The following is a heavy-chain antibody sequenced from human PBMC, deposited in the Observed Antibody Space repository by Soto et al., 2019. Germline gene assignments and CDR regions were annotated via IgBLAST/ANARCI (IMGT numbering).Heavy chain of an antibody. CDR3: ARVPYNWNDPPSMDV. CDR1: GYTFTSYG. V-gene: IGHV1-18*01. D-gene: IGHD1-1*01. CDR2: VSAYNGNT. J-gene: IGHJ6*03. Sequence: ASVKVSCKASGYTFTSYGISWVRQAPGQGLEWMGWVSAYNGNTNYAQKLQGRVTMTTDTSTSTAYMELRSLRSDDTAVYYCARVPYNWNDPPSMDVSGKGTTVTVSS.